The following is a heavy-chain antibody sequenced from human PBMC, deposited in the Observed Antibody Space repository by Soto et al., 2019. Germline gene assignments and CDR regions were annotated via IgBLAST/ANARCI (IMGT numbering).Heavy chain of an antibody. V-gene: IGHV3-30*18. J-gene: IGHJ4*02. CDR3: AEDDCTNGVCYRQGVLDY. CDR2: ISYDGSNE. CDR1: GFTFSTYG. Sequence: GGSLRLSCAASGFTFSTYGMHWVRQAPGKGLEWVAIISYDGSNEYYADSVKGRFTISRDNSKNTLYLQMNSLRAEDTAIYYCAEDDCTNGVCYRQGVLDYWGQGTLVTVSS. D-gene: IGHD2-8*01.